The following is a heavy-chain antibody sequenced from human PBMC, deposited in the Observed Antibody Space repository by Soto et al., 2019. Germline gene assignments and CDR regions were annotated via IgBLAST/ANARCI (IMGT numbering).Heavy chain of an antibody. Sequence: QVQLVQSGAEVKKPGSSVKVSCKASGGTFSSYAISWVRQAPGQGLEWMGGIIPIFGTANYAQKFQGRVTITADKSTSTAYMEVSSLRSEDTAVYYCARGGRNYRYYYYGMDVWGQGTTVTVSS. CDR2: IIPIFGTA. D-gene: IGHD1-7*01. V-gene: IGHV1-69*06. CDR3: ARGGRNYRYYYYGMDV. CDR1: GGTFSSYA. J-gene: IGHJ6*02.